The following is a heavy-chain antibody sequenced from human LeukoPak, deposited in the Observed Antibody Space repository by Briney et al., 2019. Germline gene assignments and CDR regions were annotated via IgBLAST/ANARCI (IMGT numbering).Heavy chain of an antibody. CDR2: IYYTGGT. Sequence: RSETLSLTCTVSGGSIGSNYWTWIRQPPGKGLEYIGYIYYTGGTNYNPSLKSRVTISVDTSKNQFSLKLTSVTAADTAVYFCAKYGNSGWVIDNWGQGTLVTVSS. CDR1: GGSIGSNY. V-gene: IGHV4-59*08. D-gene: IGHD6-19*01. J-gene: IGHJ4*02. CDR3: AKYGNSGWVIDN.